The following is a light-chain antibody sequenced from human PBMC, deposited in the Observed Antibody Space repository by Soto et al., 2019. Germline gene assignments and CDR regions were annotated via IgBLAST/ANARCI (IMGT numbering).Light chain of an antibody. CDR2: GAS. V-gene: IGKV3-20*01. J-gene: IGKJ1*01. Sequence: DSVLTQSPGTLSLSPGERATLSCRASQTVTSNYLAWYQQKPGQAPRLLIYGASSRATGIPDRFSGSGSGTDFTLTISRLEPEDFAVYYCQHYDSSPRTFGQGTKV. CDR3: QHYDSSPRT. CDR1: QTVTSNY.